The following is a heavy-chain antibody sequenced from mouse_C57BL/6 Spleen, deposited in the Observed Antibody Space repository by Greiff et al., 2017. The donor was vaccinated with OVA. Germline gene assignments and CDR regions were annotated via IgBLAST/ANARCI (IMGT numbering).Heavy chain of an antibody. Sequence: EVKLMESGGDLVKPGGSLKLSCAASGFTFSSYGMSWVRQTPDQRLEWVATISSGGSYTYYPASVKGRFTISRDNAKNTLYLQMSSLKSEDTAMYYCASYYGSRGDAMDYWGQGTSVTVSS. CDR3: ASYYGSRGDAMDY. J-gene: IGHJ4*01. V-gene: IGHV5-6*01. CDR1: GFTFSSYG. D-gene: IGHD1-1*01. CDR2: ISSGGSYT.